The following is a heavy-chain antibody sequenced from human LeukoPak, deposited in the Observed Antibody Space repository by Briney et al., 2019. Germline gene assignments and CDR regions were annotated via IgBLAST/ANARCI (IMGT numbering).Heavy chain of an antibody. CDR3: ARGIVVVPAALAIGFDP. CDR1: GFTVSSIY. J-gene: IGHJ5*02. Sequence: PGGSLRLSCAASGFTVSSIYMGWVRQAQGKGLEWVSITFSGGSTNYADSVKGRFTISRDISKNTLSLQMNSLRAEDTAVYYCARGIVVVPAALAIGFDPWGQGTLVTVSS. V-gene: IGHV3-66*01. CDR2: TFSGGST. D-gene: IGHD2-2*01.